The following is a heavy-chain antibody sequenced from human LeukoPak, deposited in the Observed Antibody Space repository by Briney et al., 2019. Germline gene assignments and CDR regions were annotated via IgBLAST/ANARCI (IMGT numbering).Heavy chain of an antibody. CDR1: GDSISSSNYY. D-gene: IGHD1-26*01. Sequence: PSETLSLTCSVSGDSISSSNYYWGWIRQPPGKGLEWIGSMSYSGSTYYNPSLKSRVTISVDTSKNHFSLKMSSVTAADTAVYYCARDGGELTRGYYFDYWGQGTLVTVSS. V-gene: IGHV4-39*07. CDR2: MSYSGST. J-gene: IGHJ4*02. CDR3: ARDGGELTRGYYFDY.